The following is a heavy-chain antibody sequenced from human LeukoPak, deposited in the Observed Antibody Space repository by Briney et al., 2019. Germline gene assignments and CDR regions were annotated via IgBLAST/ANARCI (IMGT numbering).Heavy chain of an antibody. J-gene: IGHJ4*02. CDR3: ARLGDYGYYFDY. Sequence: GASLQISCKCSGSIFTNYWIGWVRQLPGKGLQWMGIIYPDDSDIRYSPSFQGQVTITADKSISTAYLQWNSLGASDSAMYYCARLGDYGYYFDYWGQGTQVTVSS. V-gene: IGHV5-51*01. CDR1: GSIFTNYW. CDR2: IYPDDSDI. D-gene: IGHD4-17*01.